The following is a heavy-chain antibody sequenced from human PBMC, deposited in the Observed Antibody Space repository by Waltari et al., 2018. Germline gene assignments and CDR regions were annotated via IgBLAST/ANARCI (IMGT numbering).Heavy chain of an antibody. Sequence: QLQLQESGPGLVKPSETLSLTCTVSGGSISSSSYYWGWLRQPPGKGLEWIGSIYYSGSTYYNPSLKSRVTISVDTSKNQFSLKLSSVTAADTAVYYCARAPKLLWFGDLPPPYFDYWGQGTLVTVSS. D-gene: IGHD3-10*01. CDR3: ARAPKLLWFGDLPPPYFDY. CDR2: IYYSGST. CDR1: GGSISSSSYY. V-gene: IGHV4-39*01. J-gene: IGHJ4*02.